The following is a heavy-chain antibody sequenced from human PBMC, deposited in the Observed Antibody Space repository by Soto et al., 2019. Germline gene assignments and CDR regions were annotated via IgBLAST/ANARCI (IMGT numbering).Heavy chain of an antibody. D-gene: IGHD4-4*01. CDR2: IYYSGST. CDR1: VGSVSSGSYY. J-gene: IGHJ6*02. V-gene: IGHV4-61*01. CDR3: ARALRSNSRDRGAYYYYYYAMDV. Sequence: SETLSLTCTVSVGSVSSGSYYWSWIRQPPGKGLECSGYIYYSGSTNYNPSLKSRVSISGDPSKSQFSLKLRSVTAADTAVYPCARALRSNSRDRGAYYYYYYAMDVSGQGSTVTVS.